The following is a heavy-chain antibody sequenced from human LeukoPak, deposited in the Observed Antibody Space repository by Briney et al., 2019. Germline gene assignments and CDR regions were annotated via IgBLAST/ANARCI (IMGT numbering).Heavy chain of an antibody. CDR3: AKDLLITQLTVTAPFDY. J-gene: IGHJ4*02. CDR2: IRYDGGNK. V-gene: IGHV3-30*02. CDR1: GFTFTPYG. D-gene: IGHD4-17*01. Sequence: PGGSLRLSCAASGFTFTPYGMHWVRQAPGKGLEWVAFIRYDGGNKYNVDSVKGRFTISRDNSRNTVYLQMNSLRAEDTAVYYCAKDLLITQLTVTAPFDYWGQGTLVTVSS.